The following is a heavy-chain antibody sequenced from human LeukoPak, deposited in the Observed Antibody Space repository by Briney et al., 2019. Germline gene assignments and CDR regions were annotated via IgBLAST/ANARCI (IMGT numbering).Heavy chain of an antibody. CDR2: IYYSGST. Sequence: PSETLSLTCTVSGGSFSSSNYYWGWIRQPPGKGLEWIGSIYYSGSTYYNPSLKSRVTISVDTSKNLFSLKLSSVTAADTAVYYCARHSVAYYYDFDYWGQGTLVTVSS. V-gene: IGHV4-39*01. D-gene: IGHD3-22*01. CDR1: GGSFSSSNYY. CDR3: ARHSVAYYYDFDY. J-gene: IGHJ4*02.